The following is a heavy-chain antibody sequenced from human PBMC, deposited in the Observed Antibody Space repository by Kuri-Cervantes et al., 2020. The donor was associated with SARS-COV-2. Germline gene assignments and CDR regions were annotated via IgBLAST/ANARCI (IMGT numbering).Heavy chain of an antibody. D-gene: IGHD2-15*01. CDR2: INPNSGGT. CDR3: ARAPGYCSGGSCYSGGGY. CDR1: GYTFTGYY. Sequence: ASVKVSCKASGYTFTGYYMHWVRQAPGQGLEWMGWINPNSGGTNYAQKFQGRVTMTRDTSISTAYMEPSRLRSDDTAVYYCARAPGYCSGGSCYSGGGYWGQGTLVTVSS. J-gene: IGHJ4*02. V-gene: IGHV1-2*02.